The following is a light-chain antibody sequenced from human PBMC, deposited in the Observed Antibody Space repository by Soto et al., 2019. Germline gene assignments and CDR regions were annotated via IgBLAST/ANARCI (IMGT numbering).Light chain of an antibody. V-gene: IGKV3-15*01. J-gene: IGKJ1*01. Sequence: EIVLTQSPGTLSVSPGERATLCCRASQSVSSNLAWYQQKPGQAPRLLIYGASTRATGIPARFSGSGSGTEFTLTISSLQSEDFAVYYCQQYNNWPWTFGQGTKVDIK. CDR1: QSVSSN. CDR2: GAS. CDR3: QQYNNWPWT.